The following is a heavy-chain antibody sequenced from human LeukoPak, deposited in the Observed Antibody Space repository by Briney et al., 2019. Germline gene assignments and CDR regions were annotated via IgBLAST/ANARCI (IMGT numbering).Heavy chain of an antibody. CDR2: INPNSGGT. V-gene: IGHV1-2*02. CDR1: GYTFTGYY. CDR3: ARGYDSSAYYYYFIDY. Sequence: ASVRVSCKASGYTFTGYYMHWVRQAPGQGLEWLGWINPNSGGTNYAQKFQGRVTMTRDKSISTAYMELSRLRSDDTAVYYCARGYDSSAYYYYFIDYWGQGTLVTVSS. J-gene: IGHJ4*02. D-gene: IGHD3-22*01.